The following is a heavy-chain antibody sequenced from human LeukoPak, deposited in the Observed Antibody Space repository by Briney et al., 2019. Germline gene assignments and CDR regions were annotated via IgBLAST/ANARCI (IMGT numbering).Heavy chain of an antibody. CDR3: ARCRARYYDILFGYEPPEFDY. Sequence: ASVKVSCTASVYTFTSYGISWVRQAPGQGLEWMGWISAYNGNTNYAQKLQGRVTMTTDTSTSTTYMELRSLRSDDTAVYYCARCRARYYDILFGYEPPEFDYWGQGTLVTVSS. CDR1: VYTFTSYG. V-gene: IGHV1-18*01. CDR2: ISAYNGNT. J-gene: IGHJ4*02. D-gene: IGHD3-9*01.